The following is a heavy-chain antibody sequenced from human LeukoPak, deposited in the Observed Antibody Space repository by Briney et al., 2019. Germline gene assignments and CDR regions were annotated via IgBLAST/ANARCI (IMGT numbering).Heavy chain of an antibody. D-gene: IGHD1-26*01. V-gene: IGHV3-49*04. CDR1: GFTFSSYG. CDR2: IRRKAYGGTT. CDR3: ARAWDLGY. J-gene: IGHJ4*02. Sequence: PGRSLRLSCAASGFTFSSYGMHWVRQAPGKGLEWVAFIRRKAYGGTTEYAASVKGRFTISRDDSKSIADLQMNNLKTEDTAVYYCARAWDLGYWGQGTLVTVSS.